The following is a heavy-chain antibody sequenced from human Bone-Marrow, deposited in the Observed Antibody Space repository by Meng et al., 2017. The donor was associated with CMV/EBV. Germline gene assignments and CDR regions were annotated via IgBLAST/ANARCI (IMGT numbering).Heavy chain of an antibody. Sequence: GGSLRLSCAASGFTFSSYGMHWVRQAPGKGLEWVAFIRYDGSNKYYADSVKGRFAISRDNAKDTLYLQMNNLRAEDTAVYYCARGVYDFWSGYSSYYYAMDLWGQGTTVTVSS. CDR3: ARGVYDFWSGYSSYYYAMDL. CDR2: IRYDGSNK. CDR1: GFTFSSYG. D-gene: IGHD3-3*01. V-gene: IGHV3-30*02. J-gene: IGHJ6*02.